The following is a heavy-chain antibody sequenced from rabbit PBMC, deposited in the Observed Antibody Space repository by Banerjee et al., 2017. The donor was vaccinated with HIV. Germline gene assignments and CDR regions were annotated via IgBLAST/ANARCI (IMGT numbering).Heavy chain of an antibody. CDR1: GFSFNNNYV. Sequence: QEHLEESGGDLVKPEGSLTLTCTASGFSFNNNYVMCWVRQAPGKGLEWIACINTSTGNTVYASWAKGRFTLSKTSSTTVTLQMTSLTAADTATYLCVRDVAGYAGYGVTTRLDLWGPGTLVTVS. V-gene: IGHV1S45*01. J-gene: IGHJ3*01. CDR2: INTSTGNT. D-gene: IGHD7-1*01. CDR3: VRDVAGYAGYGVTTRLDL.